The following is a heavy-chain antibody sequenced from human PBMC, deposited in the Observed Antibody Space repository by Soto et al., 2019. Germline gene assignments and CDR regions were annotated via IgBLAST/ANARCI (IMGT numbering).Heavy chain of an antibody. CDR2: IIPILGIA. D-gene: IGHD3-3*01. CDR3: ARALHITNNTNDY. Sequence: QVQLVQSGAEVKKPGSSVKVSCKASGGTFSSYTISWVRQAPGQGLEWMGRIIPILGIANYAQKFQGRVTITADKSTSTAYMELSSLRSEDTAVYYCARALHITNNTNDYWGQGTLVTVSS. J-gene: IGHJ4*02. CDR1: GGTFSSYT. V-gene: IGHV1-69*02.